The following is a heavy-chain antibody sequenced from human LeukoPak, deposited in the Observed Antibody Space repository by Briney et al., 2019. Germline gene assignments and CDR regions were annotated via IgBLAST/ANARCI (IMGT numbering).Heavy chain of an antibody. D-gene: IGHD3-22*01. J-gene: IGHJ4*02. Sequence: GGSLRLSCAASGFTFDDYGMSWVRQAPGKGLEWVSGINWNGGSTGYADSLKGRFTIPRDNANNSLYLQMNSLRVEDTALYYCARGSYYDTSGHYAFWGQGTLVTVSS. V-gene: IGHV3-20*04. CDR3: ARGSYYDTSGHYAF. CDR1: GFTFDDYG. CDR2: INWNGGST.